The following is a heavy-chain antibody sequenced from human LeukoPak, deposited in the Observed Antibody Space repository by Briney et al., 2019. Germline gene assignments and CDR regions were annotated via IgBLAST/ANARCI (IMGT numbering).Heavy chain of an antibody. J-gene: IGHJ4*02. CDR2: IYHSGST. D-gene: IGHD1-7*01. CDR1: GDSISSSTCT. CDR3: ARGDPRGWNYGYFDY. V-gene: IGHV4-30-2*01. Sequence: PSETLSLTCKVSGDSISSSTCTWSWIRQPPGKGLEWIGYIYHSGSTYYNPSLKSRVTISVDRSKNQFSLKLSSVTAADTAVYYCARGDPRGWNYGYFDYWGQGTLVTVSS.